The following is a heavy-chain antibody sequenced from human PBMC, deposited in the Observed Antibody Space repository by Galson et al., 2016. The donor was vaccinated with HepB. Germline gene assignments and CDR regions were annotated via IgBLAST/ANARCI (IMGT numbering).Heavy chain of an antibody. D-gene: IGHD6-19*01. CDR2: TYYRSKWYN. CDR3: ARVHQGWYAGYFDY. V-gene: IGHV6-1*01. Sequence: CAISGDSVSSNSAAWNWIRQSPSRGLEWLGRTYYRSKWYNDYAVSVKSRITINPDTSKNQFSLQLNSATPEDTAVYYCARVHQGWYAGYFDYWGQGTLGTGSS. J-gene: IGHJ4*02. CDR1: GDSVSSNSAA.